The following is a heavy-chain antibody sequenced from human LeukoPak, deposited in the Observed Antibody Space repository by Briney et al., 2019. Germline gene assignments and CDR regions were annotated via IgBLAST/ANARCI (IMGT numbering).Heavy chain of an antibody. J-gene: IGHJ5*02. CDR3: ARDLVDTMVRGVNWFDP. V-gene: IGHV1-18*04. CDR2: ISAYNGNT. Sequence: ASVKVSCKASGYTFTSYGISWVRQPPGQGLEWMGWISAYNGNTNYAQKLQGRVTMTTDTSTSTAYMELRSLRSDDTAVYYCARDLVDTMVRGVNWFDPWGQGTLVTVSS. CDR1: GYTFTSYG. D-gene: IGHD3-10*01.